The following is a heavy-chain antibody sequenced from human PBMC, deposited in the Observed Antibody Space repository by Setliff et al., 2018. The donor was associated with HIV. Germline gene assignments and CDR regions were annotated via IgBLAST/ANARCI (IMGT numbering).Heavy chain of an antibody. CDR2: IMPIFGTA. Sequence: ASVKVSCKASGGSFSSYGLSWVRQAPGQGLEWMGGIMPIFGTANYTQKFQGRVTIIADASTNTVNMELSSLRSEDTAVYYCARGVDGSYRKFFDNWGQGTLVTVSS. CDR3: ARGVDGSYRKFFDN. D-gene: IGHD1-26*01. V-gene: IGHV1-69*13. J-gene: IGHJ4*02. CDR1: GGSFSSYG.